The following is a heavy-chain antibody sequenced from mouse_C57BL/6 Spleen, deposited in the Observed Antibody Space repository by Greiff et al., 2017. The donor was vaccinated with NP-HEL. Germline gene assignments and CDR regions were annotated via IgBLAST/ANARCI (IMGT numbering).Heavy chain of an antibody. Sequence: LQESGAELVRPGASVKMSCKASGYTFTSYNMHWVKQTPRQGLEWIGAIYPGNGDTSYNQKFKGKATLTVDKSSSTAYMQLSSLTSEDSAVYFCARGTRSSGWGYFDYWGQGTTLTVSS. D-gene: IGHD3-2*02. J-gene: IGHJ2*01. CDR1: GYTFTSYN. CDR2: IYPGNGDT. V-gene: IGHV1-12*01. CDR3: ARGTRSSGWGYFDY.